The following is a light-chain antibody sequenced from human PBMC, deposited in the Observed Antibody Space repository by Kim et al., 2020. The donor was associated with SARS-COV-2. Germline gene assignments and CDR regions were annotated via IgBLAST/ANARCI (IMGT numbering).Light chain of an antibody. Sequence: VTISCTGSSSNIGPGYDVHWYQYLPGTGPKLLIYGNSHRPSGVPDRFSGSQSGTSASLAITGLQAEDEADYYCHSYDSSLSGSVFGGGTQLTVL. V-gene: IGLV1-40*01. CDR1: SSNIGPGYD. J-gene: IGLJ2*01. CDR2: GNS. CDR3: HSYDSSLSGSV.